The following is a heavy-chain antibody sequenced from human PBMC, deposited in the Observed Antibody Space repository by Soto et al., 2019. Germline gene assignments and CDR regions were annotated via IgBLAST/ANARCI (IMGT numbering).Heavy chain of an antibody. J-gene: IGHJ4*02. CDR3: ARSSATVLMGPKGGYFDY. Sequence: QVQLQESGPGLVKPSQTLSLTCTVSGGSISSGGYYWSWILQHPGKGLEWIGYIYYSGSTYYNPSLKSRVTISVDTSKNQFSLKLSSVTAADTAVYYCARSSATVLMGPKGGYFDYWGQGTLVTFSS. CDR1: GGSISSGGYY. V-gene: IGHV4-31*03. CDR2: IYYSGST. D-gene: IGHD2-8*01.